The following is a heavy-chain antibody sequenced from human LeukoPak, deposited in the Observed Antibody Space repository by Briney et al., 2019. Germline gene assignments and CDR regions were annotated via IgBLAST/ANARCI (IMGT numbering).Heavy chain of an antibody. Sequence: SLRLSCAASGFTFDDYAMHWVRQAPGKGLEWVSGISWNSGSIGYADSVKGRFTISRDNSKNTLYLQVNSLRAEDTAVYYCAKGGRGEQWLVDYYFYYYMDVWGKGTTVTISS. CDR1: GFTFDDYA. V-gene: IGHV3-9*01. CDR2: ISWNSGSI. D-gene: IGHD6-19*01. J-gene: IGHJ6*03. CDR3: AKGGRGEQWLVDYYFYYYMDV.